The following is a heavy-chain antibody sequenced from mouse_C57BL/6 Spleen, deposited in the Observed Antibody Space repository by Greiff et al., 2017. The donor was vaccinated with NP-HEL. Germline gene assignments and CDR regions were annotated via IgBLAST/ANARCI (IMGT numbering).Heavy chain of an antibody. CDR2: IYPGDGDT. CDR1: GYAFSSSW. V-gene: IGHV1-82*01. D-gene: IGHD4-1*01. CDR3: AILTGRDY. Sequence: QVQLQQSGPELVKPGASVKISCKASGYAFSSSWMNWVKQRPGKGLEWIGRIYPGDGDTNYNGKFKGKATLTADKSSSTAYMQLSSLTSEDSAVYFCAILTGRDYWGQGTTLTVSS. J-gene: IGHJ2*01.